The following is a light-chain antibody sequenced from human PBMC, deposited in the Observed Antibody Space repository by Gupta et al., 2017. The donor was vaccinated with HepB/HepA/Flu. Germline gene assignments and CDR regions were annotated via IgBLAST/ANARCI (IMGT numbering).Light chain of an antibody. CDR2: DVS. J-gene: IGLJ2*01. CDR3: SSYTSSSTPVV. CDR1: SSDVGGYNY. Sequence: QSALTPPASASGSPGHSITISCTGTSSDVGGYNYVSWYQQHPGKAPKLMIYDVSNRPSGVSNRFSGSKSGNTASLTISGLQAEDEADYYCSSYTSSSTPVVFGGGTKLTVL. V-gene: IGLV2-14*03.